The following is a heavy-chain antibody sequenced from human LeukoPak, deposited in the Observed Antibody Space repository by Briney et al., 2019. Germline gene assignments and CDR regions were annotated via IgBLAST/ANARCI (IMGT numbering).Heavy chain of an antibody. CDR2: IKESGNEQ. V-gene: IGHV3-7*01. J-gene: IGHJ3*02. CDR1: GFTFSSYW. Sequence: GGSLRLSCEASGFTFSSYWMSWVRQAPGKGPEWVAHIKESGNEQYYADSVKGRFTISRDNVKQSLCLQMNSLRAEDTAVYYCARGPGDFDASDIWGQGTMVTVSS. D-gene: IGHD1-14*01. CDR3: ARGPGDFDASDI.